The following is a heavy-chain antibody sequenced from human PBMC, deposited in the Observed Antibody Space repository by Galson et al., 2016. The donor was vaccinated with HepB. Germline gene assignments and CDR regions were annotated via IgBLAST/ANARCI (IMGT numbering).Heavy chain of an antibody. J-gene: IGHJ4*01. V-gene: IGHV3-23*01. CDR3: ASQYSPVEGTEY. D-gene: IGHD1-1*01. Sequence: SLRLSCAASRFTFSNSAMNWVRQAPGKGLEWVSTINPDGDYTLYADSVKGRFTIFRDNSKNTLHLQMNSLRAEDTALYYCASQYSPVEGTEYWGQGILVTVSS. CDR2: INPDGDYT. CDR1: RFTFSNSA.